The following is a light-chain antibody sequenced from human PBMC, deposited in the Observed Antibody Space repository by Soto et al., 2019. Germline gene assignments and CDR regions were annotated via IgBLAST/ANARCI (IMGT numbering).Light chain of an antibody. Sequence: DIQMTQSPSSLSASVGDRVTITCRASQSISSYLNWYQQKPGKAPKLLIYAASSLQSGVPSRFSGSGSGTDFSLPIRSLQPEDFATYYCQQIYSTPLYAFGQGTKLEIK. CDR3: QQIYSTPLYA. V-gene: IGKV1-39*01. CDR2: AAS. J-gene: IGKJ2*01. CDR1: QSISSY.